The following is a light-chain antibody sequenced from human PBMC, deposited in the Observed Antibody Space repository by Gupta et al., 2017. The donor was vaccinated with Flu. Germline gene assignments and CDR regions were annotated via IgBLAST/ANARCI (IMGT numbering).Light chain of an antibody. CDR3: QSYDSSLRV. V-gene: IGLV1-40*01. Sequence: QSVLTQPPSVSGAPGQSVTISCIGRSSNIGAGYDVLWHQQHPGTAPKVLIYANNKRPSGVPDRFSGSKSGTSASLAITGLQAEDEADYYCQSYDSSLRVFGGGTKVTVL. CDR2: ANN. J-gene: IGLJ3*02. CDR1: SSNIGAGYD.